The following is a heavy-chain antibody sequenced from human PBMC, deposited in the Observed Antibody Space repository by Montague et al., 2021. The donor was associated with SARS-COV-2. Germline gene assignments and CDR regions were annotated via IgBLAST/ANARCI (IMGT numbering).Heavy chain of an antibody. CDR2: MLTSGST. V-gene: IGHV4-61*02. D-gene: IGHD1-26*01. Sequence: TLSLTCTVSGASISNPTYSWGWIRQPAGKELEWIGRMLTSGSTTYNPSLKSRVTISVDTSKNQFSLRLNSVTAADTAVYYCVREGGSMTFDYWGQGILVTVFS. CDR1: GASISNPTYS. CDR3: VREGGSMTFDY. J-gene: IGHJ4*02.